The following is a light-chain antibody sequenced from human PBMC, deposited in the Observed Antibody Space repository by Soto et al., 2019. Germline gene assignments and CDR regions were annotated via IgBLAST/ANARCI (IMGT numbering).Light chain of an antibody. CDR3: QQFNSYPLT. V-gene: IGKV1-13*02. Sequence: AIQVTQSPSSLSASVGDRVTMTCRASQDIRGALAWYQQKSGKPPNLLIYAVSTLEGGVPSRFSGSGSGTKFTLTISSLQPEDFGTYYCQQFNSYPLTFGHGTRLEIK. CDR1: QDIRGA. J-gene: IGKJ5*01. CDR2: AVS.